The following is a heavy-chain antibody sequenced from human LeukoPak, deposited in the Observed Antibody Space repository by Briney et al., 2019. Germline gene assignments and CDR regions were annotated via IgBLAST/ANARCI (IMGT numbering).Heavy chain of an antibody. Sequence: ASVKVSCKASGYTFTGYYMHWVRQAPGQGLEWMGWINPNSGGTNYAQKFQGRVTMTRDTSISTADMELSRLRSDDTAVYYCARDVDNTYYDFWSGYSGLDPWGQGTLVTVSS. CDR2: INPNSGGT. J-gene: IGHJ5*02. CDR3: ARDVDNTYYDFWSGYSGLDP. D-gene: IGHD3-3*01. CDR1: GYTFTGYY. V-gene: IGHV1-2*02.